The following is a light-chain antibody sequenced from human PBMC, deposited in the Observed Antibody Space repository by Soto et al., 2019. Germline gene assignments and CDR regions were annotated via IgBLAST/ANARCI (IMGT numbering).Light chain of an antibody. Sequence: QSALTQPPSVSGPPGQSVTISCTGTSSDIGSYNRVSWYQQPPGTAPKLMMYEVSNRPSGVPDRFSGSKSGNTASLTISGLQAEDEADYYCSLYTTGSTFVFGTGTKVTAL. V-gene: IGLV2-18*01. CDR1: SSDIGSYNR. J-gene: IGLJ1*01. CDR3: SLYTTGSTFV. CDR2: EVS.